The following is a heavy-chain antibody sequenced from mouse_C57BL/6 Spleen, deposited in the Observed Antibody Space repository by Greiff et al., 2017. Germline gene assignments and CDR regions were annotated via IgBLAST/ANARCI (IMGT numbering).Heavy chain of an antibody. CDR3: ARQAYSYAMDY. Sequence: VQLQQPGAELVMPGASVKLSCKASGYTFTSYWMHWVKQRPGQGLEWIGEIDPSDSYTNYNQKFKGKSTLTVDKSSSTAYMQLSSLTSEDSAVYYCARQAYSYAMDYWGQGTSVTVSS. D-gene: IGHD3-2*02. V-gene: IGHV1-69*01. J-gene: IGHJ4*01. CDR1: GYTFTSYW. CDR2: IDPSDSYT.